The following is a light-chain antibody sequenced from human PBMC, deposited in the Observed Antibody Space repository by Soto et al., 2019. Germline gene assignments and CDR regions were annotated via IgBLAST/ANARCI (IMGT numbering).Light chain of an antibody. J-gene: IGLJ3*02. V-gene: IGLV1-40*01. CDR1: SSNIGAGYD. Sequence: QSVLTQPTSVSGAPGQRVTISCTGSSSNIGAGYDVHWYQQLPGTAPKLLIYGNSNRPSGVPDRFSGSKSGTSASLAITGLQAEDEADYYCQSYDSSLSGLVFGVGTKVTVL. CDR2: GNS. CDR3: QSYDSSLSGLV.